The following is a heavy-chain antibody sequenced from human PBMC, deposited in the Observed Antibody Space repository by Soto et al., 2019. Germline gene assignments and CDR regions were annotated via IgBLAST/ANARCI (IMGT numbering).Heavy chain of an antibody. J-gene: IGHJ3*02. D-gene: IGHD1-1*01. CDR3: ARDCNSHGGGAFDI. CDR1: GYTFTSYY. CDR2: INPSGGST. Sequence: QVQLVQSGAEVKKPGASVKVSCKASGYTFTSYYMHWVRQAPGQGLEWMGIINPSGGSTSYAPKFQGRVTMTRETSTSTGYMELSSLRSEDTAVYYCARDCNSHGGGAFDIWGQGTMVTVSS. V-gene: IGHV1-46*01.